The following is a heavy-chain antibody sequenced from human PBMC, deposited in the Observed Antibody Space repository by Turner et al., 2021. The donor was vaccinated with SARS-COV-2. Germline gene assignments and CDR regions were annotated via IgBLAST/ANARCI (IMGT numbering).Heavy chain of an antibody. CDR2: ISTHSGDT. CDR1: GYTLTAYY. Sequence: QVPRVQSGAEVRKPGVSVRVSCKASGYTLTAYYIHWLRQAPGQGPEWMGCISTHSGDTKYSHKSQGRVTITMDTSINTAYMELSRRRSDDKAVYYCAREGGFSYDHDTFRMWGQGTMVTVSS. D-gene: IGHD3-16*01. CDR3: AREGGFSYDHDTFRM. V-gene: IGHV1-2*07. J-gene: IGHJ3*02.